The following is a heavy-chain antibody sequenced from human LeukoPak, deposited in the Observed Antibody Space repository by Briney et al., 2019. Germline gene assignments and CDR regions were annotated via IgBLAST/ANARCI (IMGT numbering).Heavy chain of an antibody. J-gene: IGHJ4*02. Sequence: PGGSLRLSCAASGFTFSNYWMSWVRQAPGKGLEWVANIKQDGGETYYVDSVKGRFTISRDNSKNTLYLQMNSLRAEDTAVYYCAKEGRDGYNFDYWGQGTLVTVSS. CDR1: GFTFSNYW. V-gene: IGHV3-7*03. CDR2: IKQDGGET. D-gene: IGHD5-24*01. CDR3: AKEGRDGYNFDY.